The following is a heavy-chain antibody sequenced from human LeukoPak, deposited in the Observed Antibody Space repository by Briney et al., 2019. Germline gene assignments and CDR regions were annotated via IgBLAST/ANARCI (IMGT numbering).Heavy chain of an antibody. D-gene: IGHD6-13*01. J-gene: IGHJ5*02. CDR2: ISGGGDST. V-gene: IGHV3-23*01. CDR1: GFTFSTYS. Sequence: GGSLRLSCAASGFTFSTYSMNWVRQAPGKGLEWLSAISGGGDSTYYADSVKGRFTISRDNSKNTLYLQMNSLRAEDTAVYYCARMLVSWGQGTLVTVSS. CDR3: ARMLVS.